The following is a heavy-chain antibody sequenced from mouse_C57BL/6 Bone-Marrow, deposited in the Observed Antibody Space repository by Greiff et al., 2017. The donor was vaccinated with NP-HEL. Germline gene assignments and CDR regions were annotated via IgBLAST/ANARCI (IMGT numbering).Heavy chain of an antibody. CDR1: GYTFTSYW. V-gene: IGHV1-55*01. Sequence: VQLQQSGAELVKPGASVKMSCKASGYTFTSYWITWVKQRPGQGLEWIGDLYPGSGSTNYNEKFKSKATLTVDTSSSTASMQLSSLPSKDSAVYYCARTRRITTVAPYFDYWGEGTTLTVSS. J-gene: IGHJ2*01. CDR2: LYPGSGST. CDR3: ARTRRITTVAPYFDY. D-gene: IGHD1-1*01.